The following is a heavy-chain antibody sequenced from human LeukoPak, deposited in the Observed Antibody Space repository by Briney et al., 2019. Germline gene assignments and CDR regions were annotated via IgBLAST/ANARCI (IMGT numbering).Heavy chain of an antibody. CDR1: GFTFRKYW. CDR3: LTTVETDLDAFDI. CDR2: INPDDGST. Sequence: PGGSLRLSCAASGFTFRKYWLHWVRQAPGKGLVWVSRINPDDGSTSYADSVKGRFTISRDNAKSTLYLQMNSLGAEDTAVYYCLTTVETDLDAFDIWGQGTKVTVSS. V-gene: IGHV3-74*01. D-gene: IGHD1-1*01. J-gene: IGHJ3*02.